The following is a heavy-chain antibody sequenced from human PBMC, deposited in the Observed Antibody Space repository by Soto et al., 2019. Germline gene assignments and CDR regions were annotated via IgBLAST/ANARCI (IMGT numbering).Heavy chain of an antibody. V-gene: IGHV1-18*01. D-gene: IGHD6-6*01. Sequence: QVQLVQSGAEVKKPGASVKVSCKASGYTFTNYGINWVRQAPGQGLEWLGWVSAYNGERRYAQRVQARVIITTDTSTTTAYMGLRSLRSDYTAVYYLSRGTSITASGDYGGQGTLVTVSS. J-gene: IGHJ4*01. CDR2: VSAYNGER. CDR1: GYTFTNYG. CDR3: SRGTSITASGDY.